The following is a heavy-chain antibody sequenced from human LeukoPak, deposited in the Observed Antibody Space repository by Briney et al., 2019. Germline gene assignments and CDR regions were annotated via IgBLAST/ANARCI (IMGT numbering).Heavy chain of an antibody. J-gene: IGHJ5*02. CDR1: GGSISSYY. CDR3: ARERGYCTNGVGYGDAFDP. Sequence: SETLSLTCTVSGGSISSYYWSWIRQPAGKGLEWIGRIYTSGSTNYKPSLKSRVTMSVDTSKNQFSMKLSSVTAADTAVYYCARERGYCTNGVGYGDAFDPWGQGTLVTVSS. D-gene: IGHD2-8*01. V-gene: IGHV4-4*07. CDR2: IYTSGST.